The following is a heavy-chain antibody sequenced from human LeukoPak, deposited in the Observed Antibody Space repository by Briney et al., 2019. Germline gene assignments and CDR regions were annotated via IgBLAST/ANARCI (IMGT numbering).Heavy chain of an antibody. CDR3: ARGTEGVTQNWFDP. CDR2: INHSGST. D-gene: IGHD4-23*01. Sequence: PSETLSLTCAVYGGSFSGYYWSWIRQPPGKGLECIGEINHSGSTNYNPSLKSRVTISVDTSKNQFSLKLSSVTAADTAVYYCARGTEGVTQNWFDPWGQGTLVTVSS. CDR1: GGSFSGYY. V-gene: IGHV4-34*01. J-gene: IGHJ5*02.